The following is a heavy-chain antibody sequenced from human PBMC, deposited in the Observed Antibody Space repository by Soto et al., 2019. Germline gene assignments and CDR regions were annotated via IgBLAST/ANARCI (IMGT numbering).Heavy chain of an antibody. D-gene: IGHD6-19*01. J-gene: IGHJ5*01. Sequence: QALLVQSGAELKKPGASVKVSCKASGFTFTGYYMHWVRQAPGQGPEWMGWINPNTGGTKYAQKFQGWVTMTRDTSIITAYLEVTRLSSNDTAVYYCARDQGSWPYNWFDFWGQGTLVTVSS. V-gene: IGHV1-2*04. CDR2: INPNTGGT. CDR1: GFTFTGYY. CDR3: ARDQGSWPYNWFDF.